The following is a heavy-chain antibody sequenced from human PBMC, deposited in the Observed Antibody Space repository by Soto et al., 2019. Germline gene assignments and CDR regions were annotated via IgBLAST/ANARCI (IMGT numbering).Heavy chain of an antibody. J-gene: IGHJ4*02. CDR1: GYTFTSYA. CDR2: INAGNGNT. V-gene: IGHV1-3*01. D-gene: IGHD2-15*01. CDR3: ARELGGWPDY. Sequence: QVQLVQSGAEVKKPGASVQVSCKASGYTFTSYAMHWVRQAPGQRLEWMGWINAGNGNTKYSQKFQGRVTITRDTSASTAYMELSSLRSEDTALYYCARELGGWPDYWGQGTLVTVSS.